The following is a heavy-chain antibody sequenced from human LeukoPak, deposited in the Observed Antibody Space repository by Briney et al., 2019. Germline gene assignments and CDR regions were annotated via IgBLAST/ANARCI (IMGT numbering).Heavy chain of an antibody. CDR2: IYYSGST. CDR3: ARKVSEWRTDWFDP. J-gene: IGHJ5*02. V-gene: IGHV4-39*01. Sequence: SETLSLTCTVSGGSISSSSYYWGWIRQPPGKGLEWIGSIYYSGSTYYNPSLKSRVTISVDTSKNQFSLKLSSVTAADTAVYYCARKVSEWRTDWFDPWGQGTLVTVSS. CDR1: GGSISSSSYY. D-gene: IGHD3-3*01.